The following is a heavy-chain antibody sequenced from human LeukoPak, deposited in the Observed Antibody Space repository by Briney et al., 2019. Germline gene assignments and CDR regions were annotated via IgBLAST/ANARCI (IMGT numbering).Heavy chain of an antibody. V-gene: IGHV4-39*07. CDR3: ASLRPGWFGESASDY. CDR2: IYYSGST. CDR1: GGSISSSSYY. D-gene: IGHD3-10*01. Sequence: SETLSLTCTVSGGSISSSSYYWGWIRQPPGKGLEWIGSIYYSGSTYYNPSLKSRVTISVDTSKNQFSLKLSSVTAADTAVYYCASLRPGWFGESASDYWGQGTLVTVSS. J-gene: IGHJ4*02.